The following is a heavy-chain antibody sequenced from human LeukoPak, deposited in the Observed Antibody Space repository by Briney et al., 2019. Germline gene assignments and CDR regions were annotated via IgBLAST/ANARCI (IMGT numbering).Heavy chain of an antibody. CDR2: ISSSSYI. CDR3: AADDYGDPDDAFDI. V-gene: IGHV3-21*01. CDR1: GFTFSSYS. D-gene: IGHD4-17*01. Sequence: GGSLRLSCAASGFTFSSYSMNWVRQAPGKGLEWVSSISSSSYIYYADSVKGRFTISRDNAKNSLYLQMNSLRAEDTAVYYCAADDYGDPDDAFDIWGQGTMVTVSS. J-gene: IGHJ3*02.